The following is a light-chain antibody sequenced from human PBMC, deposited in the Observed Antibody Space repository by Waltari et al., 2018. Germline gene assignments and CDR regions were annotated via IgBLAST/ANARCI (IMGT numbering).Light chain of an antibody. Sequence: EIVMTQPPATLSVSPGERATLSCRASQSVSSSLAWYQQKPGQTPRLLIYGASTRATGIPARFSGSGSGTEFTLTISSLQSEDFAVYYCQQYNNWYTFGQGTKLEIK. J-gene: IGKJ2*01. CDR3: QQYNNWYT. V-gene: IGKV3-15*01. CDR1: QSVSSS. CDR2: GAS.